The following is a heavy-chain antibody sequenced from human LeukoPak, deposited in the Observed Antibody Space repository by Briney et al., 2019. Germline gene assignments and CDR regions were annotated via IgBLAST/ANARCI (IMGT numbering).Heavy chain of an antibody. Sequence: GGSLRLSCAASGFTFSSYPMHWVRQAPGKGLEWVGVISYDGSNKYYADSVKGRFTISRDNSKNTLYLQVNSLRAEDTAVYYCARDGGGYYASGTHYYFDCWGQGTLATVSS. CDR2: ISYDGSNK. CDR3: ARDGGGYYASGTHYYFDC. CDR1: GFTFSSYP. D-gene: IGHD3-10*01. J-gene: IGHJ4*02. V-gene: IGHV3-30-3*01.